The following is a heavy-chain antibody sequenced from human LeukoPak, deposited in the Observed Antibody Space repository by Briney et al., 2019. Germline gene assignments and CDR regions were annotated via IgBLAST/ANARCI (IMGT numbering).Heavy chain of an antibody. V-gene: IGHV3-23*01. CDR1: GFTFSSYA. J-gene: IGHJ4*02. Sequence: HPGGSLRLSCAASGFTFSSYAMSWVRQAPGKGLEWVSGISNSGGSTYNADSVKGRFTISRDNSKNTLYLQMNSLRAEDTAVYYCAKHILRSGFQLFDYWGQGTLVTVSS. CDR2: ISNSGGST. D-gene: IGHD3-9*01. CDR3: AKHILRSGFQLFDY.